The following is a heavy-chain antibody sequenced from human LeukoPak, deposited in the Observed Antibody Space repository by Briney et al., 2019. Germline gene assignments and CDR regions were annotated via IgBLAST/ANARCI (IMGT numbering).Heavy chain of an antibody. CDR1: GGTFSSYA. J-gene: IGHJ6*03. D-gene: IGHD6-13*01. V-gene: IGHV1-69*13. CDR2: IIPIFGTA. Sequence: GASVKVSCKASGGTFSSYAISWVRQAPGQGLEWMGGIIPIFGTANYAQKFQGRVTITADESTSTDYMELSSLRSEDTAVYYCASRIAAAGTGSYYYYYYMDVWGKGTTVTISS. CDR3: ASRIAAAGTGSYYYYYYMDV.